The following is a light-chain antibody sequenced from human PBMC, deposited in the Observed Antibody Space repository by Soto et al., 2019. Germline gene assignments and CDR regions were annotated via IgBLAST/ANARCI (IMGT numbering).Light chain of an antibody. V-gene: IGKV1D-16*01. CDR3: QQFYTFPLT. CDR1: QSISTW. CDR2: GAS. J-gene: IGKJ4*01. Sequence: DIQMPQSPSTLSASVGDTVTITCRASQSISTWLAWYQQKPNKAPKSLISGASNLQSGVPSRFSGSGSGTDFTLTISSLQPEDFATYYCQQFYTFPLTFGGGTKVGIK.